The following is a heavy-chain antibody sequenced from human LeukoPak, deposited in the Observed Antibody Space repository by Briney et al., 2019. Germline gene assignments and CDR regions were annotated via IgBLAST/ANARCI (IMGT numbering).Heavy chain of an antibody. V-gene: IGHV3-53*01. CDR3: ARWHRKGTFDI. Sequence: PGGSLRLSCAASGFTVSSNYMSWVRQAPGKGLEWVSVIYSGGSTYYADSVKGRFTISRDNSKNTLYLQMNSLRAEDTAVYYCARWHRKGTFDIWGQGTMVTVSS. CDR1: GFTVSSNY. CDR2: IYSGGST. J-gene: IGHJ3*02.